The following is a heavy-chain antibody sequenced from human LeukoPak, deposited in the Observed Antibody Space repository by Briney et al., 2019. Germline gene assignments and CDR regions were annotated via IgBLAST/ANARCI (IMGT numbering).Heavy chain of an antibody. Sequence: EASVKVSCKASGGTFSNYAISWVRQAPGQGLEWMGWIIPLFGSADYAQKFQGRVTFTADESTSTAYMELSSLRPDDTAVYYCARDLVGSAISYSSGAWDYWGQGTLVTVSS. D-gene: IGHD3-10*01. CDR1: GGTFSNYA. J-gene: IGHJ4*02. CDR2: IIPLFGSA. CDR3: ARDLVGSAISYSSGAWDY. V-gene: IGHV1-69*13.